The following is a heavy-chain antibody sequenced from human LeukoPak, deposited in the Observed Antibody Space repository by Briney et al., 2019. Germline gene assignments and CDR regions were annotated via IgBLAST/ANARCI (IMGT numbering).Heavy chain of an antibody. V-gene: IGHV1-2*02. J-gene: IGHJ4*02. Sequence: ASVKVSCKASGYTFTGYYMHWVRQAPGQGLEWMGWINPNSGGTNYAQKFQGRVTMTRDTSISTAYMELSRLRSDDTAVYYRARALPTYSKFSYWGQGTLVTVSS. CDR2: INPNSGGT. D-gene: IGHD4-11*01. CDR3: ARALPTYSKFSY. CDR1: GYTFTGYY.